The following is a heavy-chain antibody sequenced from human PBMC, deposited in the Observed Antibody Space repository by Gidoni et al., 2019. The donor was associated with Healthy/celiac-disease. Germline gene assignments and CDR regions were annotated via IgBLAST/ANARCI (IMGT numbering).Heavy chain of an antibody. D-gene: IGHD3-22*01. CDR3: ARDIDPIVGSGYYGHAFDI. Sequence: GGSISSYYWSWIRQPAGKGLEWIGRIYTSGSTNYNPSLKSRVTMSVDTSNNQFSLKLSSVTAADTAVYYCARDIDPIVGSGYYGHAFDIWGQGTMVTVSS. J-gene: IGHJ3*02. CDR2: IYTSGST. V-gene: IGHV4-4*07. CDR1: GGSISSYY.